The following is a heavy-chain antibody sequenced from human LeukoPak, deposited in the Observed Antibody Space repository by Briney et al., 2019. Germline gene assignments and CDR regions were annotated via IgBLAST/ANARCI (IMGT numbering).Heavy chain of an antibody. CDR3: ATSRDYGDYPPPDY. Sequence: GASVKVSCKVSGHTLTELSMHWVRQAPGKGLEWMGGFDPEDGETIYAQKFQGRVTMTEDTSTDTAYMELSSLRSEDTAVYYCATSRDYGDYPPPDYWGQGTLVTVSS. CDR1: GHTLTELS. J-gene: IGHJ4*02. V-gene: IGHV1-24*01. CDR2: FDPEDGET. D-gene: IGHD4-17*01.